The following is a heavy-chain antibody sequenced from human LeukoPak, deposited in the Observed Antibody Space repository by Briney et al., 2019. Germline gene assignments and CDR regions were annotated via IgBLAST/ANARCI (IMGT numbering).Heavy chain of an antibody. CDR3: AKDYYYYDSSGYYYRYFDY. Sequence: GGSLRLSCAASGFTVSSYGMHWVRQAPGKGLEWVAVISYDGSNKYYADSVKGRFTISRDNSKNTLYLQMNSLRAEDTAVYYCAKDYYYYDSSGYYYRYFDYWGQGTLVTVSS. V-gene: IGHV3-30*18. CDR1: GFTVSSYG. CDR2: ISYDGSNK. J-gene: IGHJ4*02. D-gene: IGHD3-22*01.